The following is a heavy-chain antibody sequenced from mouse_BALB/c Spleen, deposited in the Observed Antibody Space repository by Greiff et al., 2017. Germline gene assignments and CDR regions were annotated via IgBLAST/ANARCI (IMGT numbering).Heavy chain of an antibody. CDR1: GFTFSSNG. V-gene: IGHV5-6-3*01. Sequence: EVQVQQSGAGLVQPGGSVKFSCAASGFTFSSNGMPWVRQTPDKRLELVASINSNDGSTYYQDSVKGRFTITRDNTTNTLYLQMSSLKSEDTAMYYCARVYGSYYFDYWGQGTTLTVSA. J-gene: IGHJ2*01. D-gene: IGHD1-1*02. CDR2: INSNDGST. CDR3: ARVYGSYYFDY.